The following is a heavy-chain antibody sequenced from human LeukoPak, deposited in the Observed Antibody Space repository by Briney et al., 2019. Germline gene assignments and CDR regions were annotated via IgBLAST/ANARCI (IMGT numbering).Heavy chain of an antibody. CDR3: ARDRPHYYYGSGSYPPFDY. CDR2: IYYSGST. J-gene: IGHJ4*02. V-gene: IGHV4-59*12. D-gene: IGHD3-10*01. Sequence: SETLSLICTVSGGSINNNYWSWMRQPPGKGLEWIGYIYYSGSTYYNPSLKSRVTISVDTSKNQFSLKLSSVTAADTAVYYCARDRPHYYYGSGSYPPFDYWGQGTLVTVSS. CDR1: GGSINNNY.